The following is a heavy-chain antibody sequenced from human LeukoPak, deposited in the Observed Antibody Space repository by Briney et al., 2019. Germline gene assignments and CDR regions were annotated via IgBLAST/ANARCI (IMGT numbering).Heavy chain of an antibody. CDR3: ARVTMLRGVDY. D-gene: IGHD3-10*01. CDR1: RYTFTGYN. Sequence: GASVKVSCKASRYTFTGYNIHWVRQAPGQGLEWMGWINPNSGGTNYAQKFQGGVTMTRDTSISTAYMELSRLRSDDTAVYYCARVTMLRGVDYWGQGTLISVSS. CDR2: INPNSGGT. V-gene: IGHV1-2*02. J-gene: IGHJ4*02.